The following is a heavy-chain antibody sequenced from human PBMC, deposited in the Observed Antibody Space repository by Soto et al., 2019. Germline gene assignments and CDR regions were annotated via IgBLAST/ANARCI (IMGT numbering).Heavy chain of an antibody. CDR3: ARKVLGSTSRPDWWYFDL. V-gene: IGHV3-23*01. CDR1: GFTFIDYA. Sequence: EVQLLESGGGLVQPGGSQRLSCVGSGFTFIDYAMNWVRQTPGKGLEWVSGISGGGDRTFDADSVKGRFTISRDNSKNTVNLQMNSLRADDTAVYYCARKVLGSTSRPDWWYFDLWGRGTLVTVSS. J-gene: IGHJ2*01. CDR2: ISGGGDRT. D-gene: IGHD2-2*01.